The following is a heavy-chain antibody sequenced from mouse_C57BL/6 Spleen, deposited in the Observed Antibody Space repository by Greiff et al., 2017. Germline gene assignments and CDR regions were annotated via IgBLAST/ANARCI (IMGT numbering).Heavy chain of an antibody. J-gene: IGHJ1*03. CDR3: ARYYSNPYWYFDV. D-gene: IGHD2-5*01. CDR2: INPSSGYT. Sequence: QVQLQQSGAELAKPGASVKLSCKASGYTFTSYWMHWVKQRPGQGLEWIGYINPSSGYTKYNQKFKDKATLTADKSSSTAYMQLSSLTYEDSAVYYCARYYSNPYWYFDVWGTGTTVTVSS. CDR1: GYTFTSYW. V-gene: IGHV1-7*01.